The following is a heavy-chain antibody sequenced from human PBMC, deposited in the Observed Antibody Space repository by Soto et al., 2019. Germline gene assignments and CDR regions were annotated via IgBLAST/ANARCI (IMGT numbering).Heavy chain of an antibody. D-gene: IGHD3-10*01. CDR2: IYYSVTA. CDR3: ARDAGGGYNWFDP. V-gene: IGHV4-59*01. J-gene: IGHJ5*02. Sequence: QVQLQESGPGLLNPSETLSLTCTVSGASISSAYWSWIRQPPGKGLEWIGDIYYSVTAKYNPSLKSRVTISVDTSKNQFSLRLTSVTAADTAVYYCARDAGGGYNWFDPWGQGTLVTVSS. CDR1: GASISSAY.